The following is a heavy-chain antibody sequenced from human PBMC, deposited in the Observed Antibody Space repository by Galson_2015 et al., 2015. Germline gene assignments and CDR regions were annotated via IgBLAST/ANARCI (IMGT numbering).Heavy chain of an antibody. V-gene: IGHV3-53*01. Sequence: SLRLSCAASGFTVSSNYMSWVRQAPGKGLEWVSVIYSGGSTYYADSVKGRFTISRDNSKNTLYLQMNSLRAEDTAVYYCARENLGYCTNGVCRDYWGQGTLVTVSS. CDR2: IYSGGST. J-gene: IGHJ4*02. CDR1: GFTVSSNY. CDR3: ARENLGYCTNGVCRDY. D-gene: IGHD2-8*01.